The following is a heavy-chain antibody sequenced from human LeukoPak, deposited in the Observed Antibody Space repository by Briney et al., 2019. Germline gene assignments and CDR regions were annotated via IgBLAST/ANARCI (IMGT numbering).Heavy chain of an antibody. V-gene: IGHV3-30*18. CDR3: AKDMRYQYYFDY. Sequence: GGSLRLSCAASGFTFSSYAMSWVRQAPGKGLEWVAIISYDGSNKYYADSVKGRFTMSSDNSKNTLSLQMNSLRAEDTAVYYCAKDMRYQYYFDYWGQGTLVTVSS. D-gene: IGHD2-2*01. CDR2: ISYDGSNK. CDR1: GFTFSSYA. J-gene: IGHJ4*02.